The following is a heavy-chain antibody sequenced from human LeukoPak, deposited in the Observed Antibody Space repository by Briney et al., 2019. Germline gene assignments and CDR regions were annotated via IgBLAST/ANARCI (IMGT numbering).Heavy chain of an antibody. CDR1: GFTFSSYS. J-gene: IGHJ4*02. Sequence: PGGSLRLSCAASGFTFSSYSMSWVRQAPGKGLEWVSSISSSSSYIYYADSVKGRFTISRDNAKSSLYLQMNSLRAEDTAVYYCARAALEYYDFWSGYPTTDYWGQGTLVTVSS. V-gene: IGHV3-21*01. CDR2: ISSSSSYI. D-gene: IGHD3-3*01. CDR3: ARAALEYYDFWSGYPTTDY.